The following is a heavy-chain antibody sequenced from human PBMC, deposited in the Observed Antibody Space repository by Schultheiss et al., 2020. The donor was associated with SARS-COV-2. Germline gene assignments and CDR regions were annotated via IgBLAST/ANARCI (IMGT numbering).Heavy chain of an antibody. CDR2: IWYDGSNK. Sequence: GGSLRLSCAASGFTFSSYGMHWVRQAPGKGLEWVAVIWYDGSNKYYADSVKGRFTISRDNSKNTLYLQMSSLRAEDTAVYYCVKVSVAGTSVDYWGQGTLVTVSS. CDR3: VKVSVAGTSVDY. J-gene: IGHJ4*02. CDR1: GFTFSSYG. V-gene: IGHV3-30*02. D-gene: IGHD6-19*01.